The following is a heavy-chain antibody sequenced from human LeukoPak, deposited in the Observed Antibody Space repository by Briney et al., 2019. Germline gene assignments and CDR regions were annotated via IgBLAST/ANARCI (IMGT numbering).Heavy chain of an antibody. J-gene: IGHJ4*02. Sequence: SETLSLTCTVSSGSISSSSYYWGWIRQPPGKGLEWIGSIYYSGSTYYNPSLKSRVTISVDTSKNQFSLKLSSVTAADTAVYYCAGGEWLVIFDYWGQGTLVTVSS. CDR2: IYYSGST. CDR1: SGSISSSSYY. CDR3: AGGEWLVIFDY. D-gene: IGHD6-19*01. V-gene: IGHV4-39*01.